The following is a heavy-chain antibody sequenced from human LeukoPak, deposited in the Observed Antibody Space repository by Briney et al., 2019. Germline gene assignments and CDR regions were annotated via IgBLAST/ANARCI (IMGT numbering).Heavy chain of an antibody. Sequence: PGGSLRLSCAASGFTFSSYSMNWVRQAPGKGLEWVSAISGSGGSTYHADSVKGRFTISRDNSKNTLYLQMNSLRADDTAVYYCAKTGHYDFWSGYNYYYMDVWGKGTTVTVSS. CDR1: GFTFSSYS. J-gene: IGHJ6*03. CDR2: ISGSGGST. CDR3: AKTGHYDFWSGYNYYYMDV. V-gene: IGHV3-23*01. D-gene: IGHD3-3*01.